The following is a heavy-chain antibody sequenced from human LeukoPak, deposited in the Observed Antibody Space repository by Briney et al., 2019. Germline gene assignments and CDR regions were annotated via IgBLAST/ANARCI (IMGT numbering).Heavy chain of an antibody. CDR1: GGSISSSSYY. J-gene: IGHJ6*03. V-gene: IGHV4-39*07. CDR2: IYYSGST. Sequence: SETLSLTCTVSGGSISSSSYYWGWIRQPPGKGLEWIGSIYYSGSTYYNPSLKSRVTISVDTSKNQFSLKLSSVTAADTAVYYCARDKKYYYYYMDVWGKGTTVTVSS. CDR3: ARDKKYYYYYMDV.